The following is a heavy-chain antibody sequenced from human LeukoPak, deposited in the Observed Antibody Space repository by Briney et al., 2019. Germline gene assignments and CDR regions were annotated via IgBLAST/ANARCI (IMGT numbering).Heavy chain of an antibody. Sequence: GGSLRLSCAASGFTFSSYAMSWVRQAPGKGLEWVSSISSTNSYIYYAYSVKGRFTISRDNAKNSLYLQMNSLRAEDTAVYYCARGVAGCFDYWGQGTLVTVSS. CDR1: GFTFSSYA. V-gene: IGHV3-21*01. CDR3: ARGVAGCFDY. D-gene: IGHD6-19*01. J-gene: IGHJ4*02. CDR2: ISSTNSYI.